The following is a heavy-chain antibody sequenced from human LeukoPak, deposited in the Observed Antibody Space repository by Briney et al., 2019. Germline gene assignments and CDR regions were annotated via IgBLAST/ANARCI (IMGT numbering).Heavy chain of an antibody. CDR3: AGDGTPMYSIGWVYMDV. Sequence: GGSLRLSCAASGFSFSSYEMKWVRPAPGKGLEWISYISASGTLTHYADSVEGRFTISRYNAKNSMFLQMDSLRGEDTAVYYFAGDGTPMYSIGWVYMDVRGRGTTVTITS. D-gene: IGHD6-25*01. CDR2: ISASGTLT. V-gene: IGHV3-48*03. J-gene: IGHJ6*04. CDR1: GFSFSSYE.